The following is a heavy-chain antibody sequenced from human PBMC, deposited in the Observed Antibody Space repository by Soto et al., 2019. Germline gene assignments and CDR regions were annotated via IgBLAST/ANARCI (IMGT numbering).Heavy chain of an antibody. D-gene: IGHD4-17*01. Sequence: QVQLVQSGAEVKKPGASVKVSCKASGYTFTSYDINWVRQATGQGLEWMGWMNPNSGNTGYAQKFQGRVTMTRNTSISTAYMELSSLRSEDTAVYYRARGTYRANYGGNIVDYWGQGTLVTVSS. CDR1: GYTFTSYD. V-gene: IGHV1-8*01. J-gene: IGHJ4*02. CDR3: ARGTYRANYGGNIVDY. CDR2: MNPNSGNT.